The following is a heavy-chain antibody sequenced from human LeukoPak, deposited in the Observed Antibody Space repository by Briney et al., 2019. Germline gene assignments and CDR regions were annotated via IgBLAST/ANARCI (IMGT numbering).Heavy chain of an antibody. Sequence: GASVKVSCKVSGYTLTELSMHWVRQAPGKGLEWMGIINPSGGSTNYAQNFQARVTMTRDTSTSTVYMELSSLRSEDTAVYYCARVRDGYNDAYDIWGQGTMVTVPS. J-gene: IGHJ3*02. CDR2: INPSGGST. CDR1: GYTLTELS. V-gene: IGHV1-46*01. CDR3: ARVRDGYNDAYDI. D-gene: IGHD5-24*01.